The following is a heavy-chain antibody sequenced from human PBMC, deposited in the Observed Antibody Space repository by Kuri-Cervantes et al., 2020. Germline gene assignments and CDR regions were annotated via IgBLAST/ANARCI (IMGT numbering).Heavy chain of an antibody. V-gene: IGHV3-48*03. Sequence: GGSLRLSCAASGFTFSSYEMNWVRQAPGKGLEWVSYISSSGSTIYYADSVKGRFTISRDNAKNSLYLQMNSLRAEDTAIFYCARIGYSSSSLDYWGQGPLVTVSS. D-gene: IGHD6-6*01. CDR3: ARIGYSSSSLDY. CDR1: GFTFSSYE. CDR2: ISSSGSTI. J-gene: IGHJ4*02.